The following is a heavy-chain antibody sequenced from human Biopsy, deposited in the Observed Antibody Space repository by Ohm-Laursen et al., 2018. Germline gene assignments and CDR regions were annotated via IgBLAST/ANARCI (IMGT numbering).Heavy chain of an antibody. V-gene: IGHV4-34*01. CDR1: GESFNGYY. Sequence: GTLSLTCTVYGESFNGYYWSWIRQTPGKGLEWIGEINHSGRTNYNPSLKSRVTISVETSKNQFSLKVRSVTAADTAVYYCVSLGRYCSGENRYGIDYWGQGTLVTVSS. CDR3: VSLGRYCSGENRYGIDY. CDR2: INHSGRT. D-gene: IGHD2-15*01. J-gene: IGHJ4*02.